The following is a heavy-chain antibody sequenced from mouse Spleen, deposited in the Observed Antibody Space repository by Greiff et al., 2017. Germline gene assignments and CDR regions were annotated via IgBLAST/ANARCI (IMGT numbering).Heavy chain of an antibody. V-gene: IGHV1-26*01. J-gene: IGHJ2*01. CDR3: AREGYGNYEGNY. Sequence: EVQLQQSGPELVKPGASVKISCKASGYTFTDYYMNWVKQSHGKSLEWIGDINPNNGGTSYNQKFKGKATLTVDKSSSTAYMELRSLTSEDSAVYYCAREGYGNYEGNYWGQGTTLTVSS. CDR2: INPNNGGT. D-gene: IGHD2-10*02. CDR1: GYTFTDYY.